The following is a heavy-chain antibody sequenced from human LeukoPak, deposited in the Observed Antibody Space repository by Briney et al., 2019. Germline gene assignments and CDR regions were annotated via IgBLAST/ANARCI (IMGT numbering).Heavy chain of an antibody. D-gene: IGHD2-21*01. CDR2: IIPIFGTA. Sequence: ASVKVSCKASVGTFSSYAISWVRQAPGQGLEWMGGIIPIFGTANYAQKFQGRVTITADKSTSTAYMELSSLRSEDTAVYYCARIVSSPGDYYFDYWGQGTLVTVSS. V-gene: IGHV1-69*06. CDR1: VGTFSSYA. J-gene: IGHJ4*02. CDR3: ARIVSSPGDYYFDY.